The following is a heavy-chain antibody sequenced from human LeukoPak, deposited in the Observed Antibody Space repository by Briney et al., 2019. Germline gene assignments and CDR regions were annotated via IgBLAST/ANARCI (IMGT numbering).Heavy chain of an antibody. CDR1: GVTFSIYA. V-gene: IGHV3-23*01. J-gene: IGHJ4*02. CDR2: LRGSGHST. D-gene: IGHD4-23*01. CDR3: AKVIGFYDGNPYFDY. Sequence: GGALRLSCAASGVTFSIYAMSWVRQAPGEGRGWGSALRGSGHSTYYADSVQGRFIISRHNSKNTLSLPMNSLRDEDTDVYYCAKVIGFYDGNPYFDYWGQGTLVTVSS.